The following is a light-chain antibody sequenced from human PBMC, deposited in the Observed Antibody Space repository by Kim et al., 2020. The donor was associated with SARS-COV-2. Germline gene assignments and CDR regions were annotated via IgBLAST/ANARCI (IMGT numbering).Light chain of an antibody. CDR1: RSSVGDSG. CDR3: ASWDDALNGPV. V-gene: IGLV1-36*01. Sequence: RGRSACAARRSSVGDSGVKWCEQVAGKAPKLLVYLDGLRPSGVADRFAGSKSGTSASLAISGLQSGDEADYCCASWDDALNGPVFGGGTQLTVL. J-gene: IGLJ3*02. CDR2: LDG.